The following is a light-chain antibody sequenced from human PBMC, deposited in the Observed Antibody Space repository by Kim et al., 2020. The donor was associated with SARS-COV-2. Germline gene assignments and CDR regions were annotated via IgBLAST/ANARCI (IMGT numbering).Light chain of an antibody. Sequence: ALGQKVRITCKGDSLRSYYATVYQQKPGQAPILVIYGKNNRPSGIPDRFAGSSSGNTASLTITGTQAGDEADYYCNSRDSNNNVLFGGGTQLTVL. CDR2: GKN. J-gene: IGLJ2*01. V-gene: IGLV3-19*01. CDR3: NSRDSNNNVL. CDR1: SLRSYY.